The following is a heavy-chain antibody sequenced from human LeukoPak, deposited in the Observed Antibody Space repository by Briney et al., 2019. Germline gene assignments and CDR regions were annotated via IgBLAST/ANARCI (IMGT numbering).Heavy chain of an antibody. J-gene: IGHJ4*02. V-gene: IGHV1-2*02. Sequence: ASVKVSCKASGYTFTSYAMNWVRQAPGQGLEWMGWINPKSGGTNEAQKSHDRVTMTRDTSIRTAYMEVSRLRSDDTAVYYCARSPDILTGENFDYWGQGTLVTVSS. CDR1: GYTFTSYA. CDR2: INPKSGGT. CDR3: ARSPDILTGENFDY. D-gene: IGHD3-9*01.